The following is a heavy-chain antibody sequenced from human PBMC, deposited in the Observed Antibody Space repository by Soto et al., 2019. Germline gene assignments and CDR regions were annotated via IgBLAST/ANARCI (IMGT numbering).Heavy chain of an antibody. CDR3: ARGSTDSYPGSRIFDF. CDR1: GLTFGSRA. D-gene: IGHD3-10*01. Sequence: EVQLLESGGALKQPGGSLRLSCVASGLTFGSRAMTWVRQAPGEGRQWVSTITDTGGDAKYADSVRGRFVISRDNSKKTLYLQMTSLTAEDSAMYYCARGSTDSYPGSRIFDFWGRGTLVTVSS. CDR2: ITDTGGDA. J-gene: IGHJ4*02. V-gene: IGHV3-23*01.